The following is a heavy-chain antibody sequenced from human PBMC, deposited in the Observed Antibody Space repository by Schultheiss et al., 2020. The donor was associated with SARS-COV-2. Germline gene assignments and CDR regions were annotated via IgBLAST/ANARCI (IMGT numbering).Heavy chain of an antibody. CDR1: GGSFSGYY. CDR2: INHSGST. CDR3: ARELIAAADPYNWFDP. D-gene: IGHD6-13*01. V-gene: IGHV4-34*01. Sequence: SETLSLTCAVYGGSFSGYYWNWIRQPPGKGLEWIGEINHSGSTNYNPSLKSRVTISVDTSKNQFSLKLSSVTAADTAVYYCARELIAAADPYNWFDPWGQGTLVTVSS. J-gene: IGHJ5*02.